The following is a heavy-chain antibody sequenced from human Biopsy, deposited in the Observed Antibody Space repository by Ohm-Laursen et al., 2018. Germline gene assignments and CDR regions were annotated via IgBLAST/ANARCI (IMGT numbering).Heavy chain of an antibody. D-gene: IGHD6-19*01. Sequence: ASVKVSCKASGFSFTGYYIHWVRQAPGQGLEWMGWISPKSGDTNCAHKFQGNITMTRDTSKSTVYMELSSLRSADTAVYFCARNTGWYGDLYYFDYWGQGTLVTVSS. CDR2: ISPKSGDT. CDR1: GFSFTGYY. CDR3: ARNTGWYGDLYYFDY. V-gene: IGHV1-2*02. J-gene: IGHJ4*02.